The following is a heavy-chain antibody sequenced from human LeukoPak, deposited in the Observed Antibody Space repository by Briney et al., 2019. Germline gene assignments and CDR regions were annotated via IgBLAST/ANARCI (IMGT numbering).Heavy chain of an antibody. J-gene: IGHJ4*02. CDR2: IIPIFGTA. CDR1: GGTFSSYA. Sequence: ASVKVSCKASGGTFSSYAISWVRQAPGQGLEWMGGIIPIFGTANYAQKFQGRVTITADKSTSTAYVELSSLRSEDTAVYYCARAVDSYGPWGVDYWGQGTLVTVSS. D-gene: IGHD5-18*01. CDR3: ARAVDSYGPWGVDY. V-gene: IGHV1-69*06.